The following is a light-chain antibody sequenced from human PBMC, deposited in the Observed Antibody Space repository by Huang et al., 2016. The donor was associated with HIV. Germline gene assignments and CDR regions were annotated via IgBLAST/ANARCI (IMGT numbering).Light chain of an antibody. CDR3: QQYHSTPYT. Sequence: DIQMTQSPSSLSASVRNRVTITCRASQAIAKSLAWYQQKPGKAPKLLLYAASRLERGVPSRFSGSGSGTDDTLTISSLQPEDFATYYCQQYHSTPYTFGQGTKLEIK. J-gene: IGKJ2*01. CDR1: QAIAKS. CDR2: AAS. V-gene: IGKV1-NL1*01.